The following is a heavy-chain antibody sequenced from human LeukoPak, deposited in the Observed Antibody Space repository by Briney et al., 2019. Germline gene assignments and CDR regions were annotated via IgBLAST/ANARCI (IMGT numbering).Heavy chain of an antibody. CDR2: INPNSGGT. CDR3: ARVGCSSTSCYAPGAFDY. D-gene: IGHD2-2*01. CDR1: GYTFTGYY. Sequence: ASVKVSCKASGYTFTGYYMHWVRQAPGQGLEWMGWINPNSGGTNYAQKFQGRVTMTRDTSISTAYMELSRLRSDDTAVYYCARVGCSSTSCYAPGAFDYWGQGTLVTVSS. V-gene: IGHV1-2*02. J-gene: IGHJ4*02.